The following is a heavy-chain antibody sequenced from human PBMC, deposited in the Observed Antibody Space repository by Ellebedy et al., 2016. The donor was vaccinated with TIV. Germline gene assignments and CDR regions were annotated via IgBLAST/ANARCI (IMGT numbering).Heavy chain of an antibody. Sequence: ASVKVSCXASGYTFTGYYMHWVRQAPGQGLEWMGWINPNSGGTNYAQKFQGWVTMTRDTSISTAYMELSRLRSDDTAVYYCARGVVPAATNPNYGMDVWGQGTTVTVSS. CDR3: ARGVVPAATNPNYGMDV. V-gene: IGHV1-2*04. D-gene: IGHD2-2*01. CDR2: INPNSGGT. J-gene: IGHJ6*02. CDR1: GYTFTGYY.